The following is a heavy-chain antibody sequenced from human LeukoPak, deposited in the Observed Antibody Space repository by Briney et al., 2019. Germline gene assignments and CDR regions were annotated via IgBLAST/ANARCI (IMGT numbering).Heavy chain of an antibody. Sequence: MSSETLSLTCTVSGGSISSSSYYWGWIRQPPGKGLEWIGSISYSGSTYYNPSLKSRVTISVDTSKNQFSLKLSSVTAADTAVYYCARPYPGEWGQGTLVTVSS. J-gene: IGHJ4*02. CDR1: GGSISSSSYY. D-gene: IGHD7-27*01. CDR2: ISYSGST. CDR3: ARPYPGE. V-gene: IGHV4-39*01.